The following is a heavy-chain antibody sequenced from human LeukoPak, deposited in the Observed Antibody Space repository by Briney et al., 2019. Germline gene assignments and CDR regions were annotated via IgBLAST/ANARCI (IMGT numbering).Heavy chain of an antibody. CDR3: ARGDYYYYYGMDV. Sequence: ASVKVSCKASGYTFTGYYMHWVRQAPGQGLEWMGWMNPNSGNTGYAQKFQGRVTMTRNTSISTAYMELSSLRSEDTAVYYCARGDYYYYYGMDVWGQGTTVTVSS. V-gene: IGHV1-8*02. CDR1: GYTFTGYY. J-gene: IGHJ6*02. CDR2: MNPNSGNT.